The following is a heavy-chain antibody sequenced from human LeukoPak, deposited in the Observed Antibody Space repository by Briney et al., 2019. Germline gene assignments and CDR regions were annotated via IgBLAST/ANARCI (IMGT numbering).Heavy chain of an antibody. Sequence: PGGXLRLSCAASGFTFSSYAMSWVRQAPGKGLEWVSAISGSGGSTYYADSVQGRFTISRDNSKNPLYLQMNSLRAEDTAVYYCAKDSDYIDYWGQGTLVTVSS. CDR3: AKDSDYIDY. CDR1: GFTFSSYA. CDR2: ISGSGGST. V-gene: IGHV3-23*01. J-gene: IGHJ4*02.